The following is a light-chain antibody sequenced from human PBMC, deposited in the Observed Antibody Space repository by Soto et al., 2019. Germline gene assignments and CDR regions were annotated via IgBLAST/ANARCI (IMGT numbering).Light chain of an antibody. CDR3: QLYDNSLYT. V-gene: IGKV3-20*01. CDR2: GAS. J-gene: IGKJ2*01. Sequence: VLTQSPGTLSLSPGERATLSCRASQSVSSNYLAWYQQKPGQAPRLLIYGASTRATGIPDRFSGSGSGTDFTLTISRLEPEDFAVYYCQLYDNSLYTFGQGTKVDIK. CDR1: QSVSSNY.